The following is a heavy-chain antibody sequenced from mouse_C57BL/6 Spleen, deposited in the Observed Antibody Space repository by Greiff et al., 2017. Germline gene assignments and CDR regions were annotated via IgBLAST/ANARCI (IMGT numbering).Heavy chain of an antibody. Sequence: VQLKESGAELVRPGASVKLSCTASGFNIKDDYMHWVKQRPEQGLEWIGWIDPENGDTEYASKFQGKATITADTSSNTAYLQLSSLTSEDPAVYYCTTSYYSNYFDYWGQGTTLTVSS. CDR1: GFNIKDDY. V-gene: IGHV14-4*01. J-gene: IGHJ2*01. CDR2: IDPENGDT. D-gene: IGHD2-5*01. CDR3: TTSYYSNYFDY.